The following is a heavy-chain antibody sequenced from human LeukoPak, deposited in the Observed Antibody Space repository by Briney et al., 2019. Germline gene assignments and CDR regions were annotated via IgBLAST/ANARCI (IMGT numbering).Heavy chain of an antibody. Sequence: GGSLRLSCAASGFTFNNYAMNWVRQAPGKGLEWVSFVSGSGDRIYYAGSVKGRFTISRDNSKDTLYLQMNSLRAEDTALYHCAKGPQWATGVAFDIWGQGTMVTVSS. D-gene: IGHD6-19*01. J-gene: IGHJ3*02. CDR2: VSGSGDRI. CDR1: GFTFNNYA. V-gene: IGHV3-23*01. CDR3: AKGPQWATGVAFDI.